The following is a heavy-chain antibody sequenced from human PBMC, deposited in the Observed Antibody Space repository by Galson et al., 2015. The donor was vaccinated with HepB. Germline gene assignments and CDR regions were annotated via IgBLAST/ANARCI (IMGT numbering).Heavy chain of an antibody. Sequence: SVKVSCKASGFTFTSSAVQWVRQARGQRLEWIGWIVVGSGNTNYAQKFQERVTITRDMSTSTAYMELSSLRSEDTAVYYCAAGIYVFDDPDYYYGMDVWGQGTTVTVSS. CDR2: IVVGSGNT. V-gene: IGHV1-58*01. D-gene: IGHD3-10*02. J-gene: IGHJ6*02. CDR3: AAGIYVFDDPDYYYGMDV. CDR1: GFTFTSSA.